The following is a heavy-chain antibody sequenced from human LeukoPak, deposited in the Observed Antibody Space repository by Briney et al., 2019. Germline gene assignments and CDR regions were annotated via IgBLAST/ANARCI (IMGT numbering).Heavy chain of an antibody. D-gene: IGHD6-19*01. CDR1: GGTLSSYA. V-gene: IGHV1-69*13. CDR2: IIPIFGTA. Sequence: SVKVSCKASGGTLSSYAISWVRQAPGQGLEWMGGIIPIFGTANYAQKFQGRVTITADESTSTAYMELSSLRSEDTAVYYCARSTYSSGWYDKRFDYWGQGTLVTVSS. J-gene: IGHJ4*02. CDR3: ARSTYSSGWYDKRFDY.